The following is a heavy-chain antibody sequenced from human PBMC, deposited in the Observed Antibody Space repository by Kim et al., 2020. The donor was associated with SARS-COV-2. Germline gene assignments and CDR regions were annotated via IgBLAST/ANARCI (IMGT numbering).Heavy chain of an antibody. CDR3: ARGVRGTMIVVVITPYYYYGMDV. Sequence: SETLSLTCAVYGGSFSGYYWSWIRQPPGKGLEWIGEINHSGSTNYNPSLKSRVTISVDTSKNRFSLKLSSVTAADTAVYYCARGVRGTMIVVVITPYYYYGMDVWGQGTTVTVSS. CDR1: GGSFSGYY. CDR2: INHSGST. J-gene: IGHJ6*02. D-gene: IGHD3-22*01. V-gene: IGHV4-34*01.